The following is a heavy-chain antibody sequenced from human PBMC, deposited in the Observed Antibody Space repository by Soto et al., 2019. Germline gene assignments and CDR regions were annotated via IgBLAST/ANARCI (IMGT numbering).Heavy chain of an antibody. CDR2: IYTSGST. V-gene: IGHV4-4*07. D-gene: IGHD3-22*01. CDR3: ARAMYYYDSSGYYFDY. J-gene: IGHJ4*02. CDR1: GGSISSYY. Sequence: QVQLQESGPGLVKPSETLSLTCTVSGGSISSYYWSWIRQPAGKGLERIGRIYTSGSTNYNPSLKSRVTMSVDTSKNQFSLKLGSVTAADPAVYYCARAMYYYDSSGYYFDYWGQGTLVTVSS.